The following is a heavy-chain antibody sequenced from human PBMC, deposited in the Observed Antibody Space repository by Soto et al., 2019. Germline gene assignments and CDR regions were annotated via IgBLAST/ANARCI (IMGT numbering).Heavy chain of an antibody. Sequence: GGSLRLSCAASGFTFSSYWMHWVRQAPGKGLVWVSRINSDGSSTSYADSVKDRFTISRDNAKNTLYLQMNSLRAEDTAVYYCARLPSGKQLVDYWGQGTLVTVSS. CDR1: GFTFSSYW. CDR2: INSDGSST. J-gene: IGHJ4*02. D-gene: IGHD6-13*01. V-gene: IGHV3-74*01. CDR3: ARLPSGKQLVDY.